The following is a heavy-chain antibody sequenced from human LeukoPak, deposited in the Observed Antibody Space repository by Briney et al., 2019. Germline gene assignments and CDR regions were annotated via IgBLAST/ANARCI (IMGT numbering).Heavy chain of an antibody. CDR1: GGTFSSYA. V-gene: IGHV1-69*06. D-gene: IGHD2-2*02. CDR3: ARGYCSSTSCYRLSWFDP. J-gene: IGHJ5*02. Sequence: GSSVKVSCKASGGTFSSYAISWVRQAPGQGLEWMGGIIPIFGTANYAQKFQGRVTITADKSTSTAYMELSSLRSEDTAVYYCARGYCSSTSCYRLSWFDPWGQGTLVTVSS. CDR2: IIPIFGTA.